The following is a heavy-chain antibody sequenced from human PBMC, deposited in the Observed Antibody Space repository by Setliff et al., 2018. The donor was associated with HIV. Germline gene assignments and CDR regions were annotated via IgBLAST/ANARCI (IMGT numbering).Heavy chain of an antibody. Sequence: GSLRLSCEASGFIFSTYGMHWVRQAPGKGLEWVAFIRSDETNKYYSDSVKGRFTISRDTSKNTLFLQINSLRPEDTAVYYCARISVASRYNSDMDVWGKGTTGTVSS. CDR1: GFIFSTYG. D-gene: IGHD5-12*01. V-gene: IGHV3-30*02. J-gene: IGHJ6*03. CDR2: IRSDETNK. CDR3: ARISVASRYNSDMDV.